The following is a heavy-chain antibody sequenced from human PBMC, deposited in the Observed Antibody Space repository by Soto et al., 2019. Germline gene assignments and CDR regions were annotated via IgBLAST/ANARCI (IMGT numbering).Heavy chain of an antibody. CDR1: GYSISSGYY. D-gene: IGHD3-10*01. V-gene: IGHV4-38-2*01. Sequence: PSETLSLTGAVSGYSISSGYYWGWIRQPPGKGLEWIGSIYHSGSTYYNPSLKSRVTISVDTSKNQFSLKLSSVTAADTAVYYCARGLLYYYGSGSPSPFDYWGQGTLVTVSS. J-gene: IGHJ4*02. CDR3: ARGLLYYYGSGSPSPFDY. CDR2: IYHSGST.